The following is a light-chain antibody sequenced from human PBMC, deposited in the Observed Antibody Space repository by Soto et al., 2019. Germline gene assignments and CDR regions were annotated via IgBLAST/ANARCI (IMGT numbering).Light chain of an antibody. J-gene: IGKJ2*01. Sequence: EIVLTQSPGTLSLSPGERATLSCRASQSVSSNYLAWYQQKPGQAPRLLIYGASSRATGIPDRFRGSGSGTDFTLTINRLEPEDFAVYYCQQFGSSPQPQYTFGQGTKLEIK. CDR3: QQFGSSPQPQYT. CDR2: GAS. V-gene: IGKV3-20*01. CDR1: QSVSSNY.